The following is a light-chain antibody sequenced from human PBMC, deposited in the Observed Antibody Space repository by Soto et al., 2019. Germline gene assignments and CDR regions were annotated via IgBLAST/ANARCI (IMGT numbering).Light chain of an antibody. J-gene: IGKJ2*01. CDR1: QSISSY. CDR3: QHYDSFPHT. CDR2: AAS. Sequence: DIQMTQSPSSLSASVGDRVTITCRASQSISSYLNWYQQKPGKAPKLLIYAASSLQSGVPSRFSGSGSGTDFTLTISSLQPEDFATYYCQHYDSFPHTFGQGAKVEI. V-gene: IGKV1-39*01.